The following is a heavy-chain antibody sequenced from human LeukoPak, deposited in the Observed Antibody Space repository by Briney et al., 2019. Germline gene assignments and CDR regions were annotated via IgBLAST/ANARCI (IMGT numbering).Heavy chain of an antibody. J-gene: IGHJ4*02. V-gene: IGHV3-30*02. CDR3: AKNRWGSVATPDS. CDR1: GFSFSDYD. Sequence: GGSLRLSCAASGFSFSDYDIHWVRLAPGKGLEWVTFIRYDGSNTYAESVKGRFTISRDNSKNTVYLQMNSLAIEDTAIYYCAKNRWGSVATPDSWGQGTLVTVSS. CDR2: IRYDGSNT. D-gene: IGHD5-12*01.